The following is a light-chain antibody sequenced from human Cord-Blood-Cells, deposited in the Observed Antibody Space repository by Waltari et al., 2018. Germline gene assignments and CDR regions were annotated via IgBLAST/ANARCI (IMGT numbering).Light chain of an antibody. CDR3: QQRSNWPPPYT. V-gene: IGKV3-11*01. J-gene: IGKJ2*01. CDR1: QSVSSY. CDR2: DAS. Sequence: FVLTQSSATPSLSQWEGATLSCRASQSVSSYLAWYQQKPGQAPRLLLYDASNSATGIPARFSGSGSGTDFTRTISSLVPEDFAVYYCQQRSNWPPPYTFGQGTKLEIK.